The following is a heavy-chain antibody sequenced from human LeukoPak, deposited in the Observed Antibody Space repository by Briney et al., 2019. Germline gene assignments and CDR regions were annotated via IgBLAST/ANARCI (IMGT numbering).Heavy chain of an antibody. V-gene: IGHV4-59*08. D-gene: IGHD6-13*01. CDR2: IFYSGSP. J-gene: IGHJ4*02. Sequence: SSETLSLTCTVSGGSISSYYWSWIRQPPGKGLEWIGNIFYSGSPNYNPSLKSRVTISLDTSKNQFSLKLSSVTAADTAVYYCARVGHLAAAGTYDYWGQGTLVTVSS. CDR1: GGSISSYY. CDR3: ARVGHLAAAGTYDY.